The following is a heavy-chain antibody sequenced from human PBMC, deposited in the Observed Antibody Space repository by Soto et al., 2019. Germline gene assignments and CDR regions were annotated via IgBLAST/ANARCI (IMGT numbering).Heavy chain of an antibody. CDR3: TTGYYHDSSFWFY. Sequence: VRVTCVDLGGVRIFDKINWVRQTPGKGLEWVGRIKSFTDGETTDYAAPVKGRFTISRDDSKSMLYLQMNSLKIDDTAVYYCTTGYYHDSSFWFYWGQGTLVTVSS. CDR2: IKSFTDGETT. CDR1: GGVRIFDK. J-gene: IGHJ4*02. D-gene: IGHD3-22*01. V-gene: IGHV3-15*07.